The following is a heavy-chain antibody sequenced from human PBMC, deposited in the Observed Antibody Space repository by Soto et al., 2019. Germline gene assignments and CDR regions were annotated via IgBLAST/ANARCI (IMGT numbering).Heavy chain of an antibody. D-gene: IGHD7-27*01. CDR3: TKGPSGDKVDS. CDR1: GGSISTVT. Sequence: QVQLQESGPGLVKPSQTLSLTCTVSGGSISTVTYAWIRQPPDKGLEWIGHIYSGGNIYYNPSLRGRVTISVDTSKNQFSLNLNSVSAADTAVYYCTKGPSGDKVDSWGQGTLVTVSS. CDR2: IYSGGNI. V-gene: IGHV4-30-4*01. J-gene: IGHJ4*02.